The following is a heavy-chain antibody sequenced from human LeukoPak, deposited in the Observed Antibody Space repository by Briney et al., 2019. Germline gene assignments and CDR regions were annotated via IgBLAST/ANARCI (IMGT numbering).Heavy chain of an antibody. CDR2: IYHSGST. Sequence: SGTLSLTCAVSGGSISRSNWWSWVRQPPGKGLEWIGEIYHSGSTNYNPSLKSRVTISVDKSKNQFSLKLSSVTAADTAVYYCARARRQWLVGATIRGDNPPYYFDYWGQGTLVTVSS. J-gene: IGHJ4*02. CDR3: ARARRQWLVGATIRGDNPPYYFDY. CDR1: GGSISRSNW. D-gene: IGHD6-19*01. V-gene: IGHV4-4*02.